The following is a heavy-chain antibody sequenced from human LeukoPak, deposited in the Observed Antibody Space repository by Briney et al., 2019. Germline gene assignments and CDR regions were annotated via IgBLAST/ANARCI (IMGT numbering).Heavy chain of an antibody. CDR1: GFTFSDYY. V-gene: IGHV3-11*04. CDR2: ISSSGSTI. CDR3: ARDLSSGYYYPTDYYYMDV. J-gene: IGHJ6*03. D-gene: IGHD3-22*01. Sequence: GGSLRLSCAASGFTFSDYYMSWIRQAPGKGLEWVSYISSSGSTIYYADSVKGRFTISRVNAKNSLYLQMNSLRAEDTAVYYCARDLSSGYYYPTDYYYMDVWGKGTTVTVSS.